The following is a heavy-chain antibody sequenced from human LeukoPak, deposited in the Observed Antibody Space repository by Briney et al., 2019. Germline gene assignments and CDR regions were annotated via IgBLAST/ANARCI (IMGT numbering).Heavy chain of an antibody. CDR1: GFTFSSYA. CDR3: ASHPAVAGKYYFDY. V-gene: IGHV3-23*01. D-gene: IGHD6-19*01. Sequence: GGPLRLSCAASGFTFSSYAMSWVRQAPGKGLEWVSAISGSGGSTYYADSVKGRFTISRDNSKNTLYLQMNSLRAEDTAVYYCASHPAVAGKYYFDYWGQGTLVTVSS. J-gene: IGHJ4*02. CDR2: ISGSGGST.